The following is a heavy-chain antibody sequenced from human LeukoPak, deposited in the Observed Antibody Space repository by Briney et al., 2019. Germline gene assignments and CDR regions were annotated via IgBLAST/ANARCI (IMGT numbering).Heavy chain of an antibody. CDR1: GFTFSSYA. CDR2: ISYDGSNK. Sequence: GRSLRLSCAASGFTFSSYAMHWVRQAPGKGLEWVAVISYDGSNKYYADSVKGRFTISRDNSKNTLYLQMNSLRAEDTAVYYCTRDSSSWYSGGPYYFDYWGQGTLVTVSS. V-gene: IGHV3-30-3*01. CDR3: TRDSSSWYSGGPYYFDY. J-gene: IGHJ4*02. D-gene: IGHD6-13*01.